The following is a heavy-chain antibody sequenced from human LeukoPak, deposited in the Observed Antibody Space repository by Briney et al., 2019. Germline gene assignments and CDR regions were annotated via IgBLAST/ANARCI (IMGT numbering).Heavy chain of an antibody. D-gene: IGHD1-7*01. Sequence: TGGSLRLSCAASGFTFSSYEMNWVRQAPGKGLEWVSCISSSGSTIYYADSVKGRFTMSRDNSKNTLYLQMNSLRAEDTAVYYCAKVLVGTTCFEYWGQGTLVTVSS. CDR1: GFTFSSYE. CDR2: ISSSGSTI. CDR3: AKVLVGTTCFEY. V-gene: IGHV3-48*03. J-gene: IGHJ4*02.